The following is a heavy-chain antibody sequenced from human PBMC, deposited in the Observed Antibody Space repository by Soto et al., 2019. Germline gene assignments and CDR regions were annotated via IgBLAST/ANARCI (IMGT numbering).Heavy chain of an antibody. D-gene: IGHD3-16*01. CDR1: GFTFSSSA. Sequence: EVQLLESGGALVQPGGSLRLSCAASGFTFSSSAMSWVRQAPGTGLEWVSTINPTGANTHYADSAKGRFTISRDNSRNTVDLQMNSLRAADTPLYYCVSWVSDHFDYWGQGTPVTVAS. CDR3: VSWVSDHFDY. J-gene: IGHJ4*02. V-gene: IGHV3-23*01. CDR2: INPTGANT.